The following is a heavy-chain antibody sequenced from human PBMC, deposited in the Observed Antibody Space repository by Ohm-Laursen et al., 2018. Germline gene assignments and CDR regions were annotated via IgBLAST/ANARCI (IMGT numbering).Heavy chain of an antibody. CDR2: IYASGTT. V-gene: IGHV4-4*07. CDR3: ARGLWWFDP. CDR1: GASISSYY. Sequence: SDTLSLTCPVSGASISSYYWSWIRQPAGKGLEWIGRIYASGTTYYNPSLTSQVTMSLDTSKNQFSLKLSSVTAADTALYYCARGLWWFDPWGQGTLVTVSS. J-gene: IGHJ5*02.